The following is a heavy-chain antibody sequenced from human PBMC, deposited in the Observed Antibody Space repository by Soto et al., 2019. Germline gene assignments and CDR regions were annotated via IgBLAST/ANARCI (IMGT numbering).Heavy chain of an antibody. CDR2: ISGSGGST. V-gene: IGHV3-23*01. J-gene: IGHJ6*02. Sequence: GGSLRLSCAASGFTFSSYAMSWVRQAPGKGLEWVSAISGSGGSTYYADSVKGRFTISRDNSKNTLYLQMNSLRAEDTAVYYCAKFGAGTKYYYYYGMGVWGQGTTVTVSS. CDR1: GFTFSSYA. D-gene: IGHD6-19*01. CDR3: AKFGAGTKYYYYYGMGV.